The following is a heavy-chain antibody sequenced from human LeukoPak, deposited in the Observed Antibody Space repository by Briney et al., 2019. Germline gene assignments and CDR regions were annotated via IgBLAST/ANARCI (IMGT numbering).Heavy chain of an antibody. CDR3: ARVPGWELLKYFDY. D-gene: IGHD2-15*01. V-gene: IGHV1-2*02. CDR2: INPNSGGT. J-gene: IGHJ4*02. Sequence: ASVKVSCKASGYTFTGYYMHWVRQAPGQGLEWMGWINPNSGGTNYAQKFQGRVTMTRDTSISTAYMELGRLRSDDTAVYYCARVPGWELLKYFDYWGQGTLVTVSS. CDR1: GYTFTGYY.